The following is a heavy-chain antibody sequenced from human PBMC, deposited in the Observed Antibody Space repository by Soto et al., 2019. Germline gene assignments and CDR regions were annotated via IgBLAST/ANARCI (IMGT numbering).Heavy chain of an antibody. CDR2: IWSDGSRT. J-gene: IGHJ1*01. V-gene: IGHV3-33*03. CDR3: AKYSCLSYEAYIQH. D-gene: IGHD3-16*01. CDR1: GFTFSSYG. Sequence: PGGSLRLSCAASGFTFSSYGMNWVRQAPGKGLEWVSAIWSDGSRTYYADSLKGRFTISRDNSKSALYLQMNNLRAEDTAIYYCAKYSCLSYEAYIQHWGQGTMVTVSS.